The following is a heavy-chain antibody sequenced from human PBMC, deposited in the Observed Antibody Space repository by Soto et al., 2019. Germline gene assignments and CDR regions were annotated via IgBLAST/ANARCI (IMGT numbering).Heavy chain of an antibody. CDR2: IYPGDSDT. J-gene: IGHJ6*03. CDR1: GYSFTSYW. CDR3: ARLPLTPLTGTYYYYYYMDV. V-gene: IGHV5-51*01. Sequence: PGESLKISCKGSGYSFTSYWIGWVRQMPGKGLEWMGIIYPGDSDTRYSPSFQGQVTISADKSISTAYLQWSSLKASDTAMYYWARLPLTPLTGTYYYYYYMDVWGKGTTVTVSS. D-gene: IGHD1-20*01.